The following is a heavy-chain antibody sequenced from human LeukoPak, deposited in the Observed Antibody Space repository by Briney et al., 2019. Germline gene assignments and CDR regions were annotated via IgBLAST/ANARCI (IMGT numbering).Heavy chain of an antibody. CDR3: ATVLTVDLAYCGGDCYTDAFDI. CDR1: GYTLTELS. V-gene: IGHV1-24*01. J-gene: IGHJ3*02. Sequence: ASVKVSCKVSGYTLTELSMHWVRQAPGKGLEWMGGFDPEDGETIYAQKFQGRVTMTEDTSTDTAYMELSSLRSEDTAVYYCATVLTVDLAYCGGDCYTDAFDIWGQGTMVTVSS. D-gene: IGHD2-21*02. CDR2: FDPEDGET.